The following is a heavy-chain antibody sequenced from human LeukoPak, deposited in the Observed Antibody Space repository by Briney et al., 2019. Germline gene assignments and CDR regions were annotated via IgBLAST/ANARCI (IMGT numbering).Heavy chain of an antibody. V-gene: IGHV4-39*02. CDR3: ATFSGNYVFDY. J-gene: IGHJ4*02. D-gene: IGHD1-26*01. Sequence: PSETLSLTCSVSGGSIIRSCKYWGWIRQSPGKGLEWIGSVYYSGSTDYNSSLKSRVTISVDTSKNHFSLKLSSVTAADTAVYYCATFSGNYVFDYWGQGTRVTVSS. CDR2: VYYSGST. CDR1: GGSIIRSCKY.